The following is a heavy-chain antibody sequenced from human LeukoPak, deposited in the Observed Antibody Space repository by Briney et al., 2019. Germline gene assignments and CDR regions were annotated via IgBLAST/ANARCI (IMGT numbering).Heavy chain of an antibody. D-gene: IGHD2-15*01. CDR3: ARGKGFVGHFDY. CDR1: GGSFSTNT. J-gene: IGHJ4*02. V-gene: IGHV1-69*08. Sequence: SVRVSCKASGGSFSTNTISWVRQAPGQGPEWMGRIIPVLGTAEYAEKFKGRVTIFADKSTSTAYMELSSLKSEDTALYYCARGKGFVGHFDYWGQGTLVTVS. CDR2: IIPVLGTA.